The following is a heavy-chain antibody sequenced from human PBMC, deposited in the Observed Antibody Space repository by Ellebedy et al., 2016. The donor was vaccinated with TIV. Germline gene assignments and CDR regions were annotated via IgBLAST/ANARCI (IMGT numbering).Heavy chain of an antibody. Sequence: MPSDTLSLTCTVSGGSMKNYSWTWIRQPPGKGLEWLGQIFYSGSTNYNPSLKSRVTISGDTSKNQFSLRLSSVTAADTAVYYCARRKITVFGETDAFDIWGQGTVVTVSS. D-gene: IGHD3-3*01. V-gene: IGHV4-59*01. CDR3: ARRKITVFGETDAFDI. J-gene: IGHJ3*02. CDR1: GGSMKNYS. CDR2: IFYSGST.